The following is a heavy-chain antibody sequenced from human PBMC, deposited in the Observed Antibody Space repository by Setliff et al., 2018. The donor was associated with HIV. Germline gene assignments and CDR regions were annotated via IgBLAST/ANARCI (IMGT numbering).Heavy chain of an antibody. V-gene: IGHV4-39*07. J-gene: IGHJ6*03. CDR1: GGSISSSSYY. D-gene: IGHD4-4*01. CDR3: ARVRDDYSAAEPWRLRYYYYMDV. CDR2: IYYSGST. Sequence: NPSETLSLTCTVSGGSISSSSYYWGWIRQPPGKGLEWIGSIYYSGSTYYKPSLKSRVTISVDTSKNQFSLKLSSVTAADTAVYYCARVRDDYSAAEPWRLRYYYYMDVWGKGTTVTVSS.